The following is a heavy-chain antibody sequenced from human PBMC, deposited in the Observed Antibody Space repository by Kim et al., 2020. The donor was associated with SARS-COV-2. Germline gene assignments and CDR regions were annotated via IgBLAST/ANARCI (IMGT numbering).Heavy chain of an antibody. V-gene: IGHV3-7*01. CDR2: GT. Sequence: GTNYAASVQGTFTISRDNDKTSLHLQITSLRAEDTAVYYCARDQDGDLDYWGQGTLATVSS. J-gene: IGHJ4*02. CDR3: ARDQDGDLDY. D-gene: IGHD4-17*01.